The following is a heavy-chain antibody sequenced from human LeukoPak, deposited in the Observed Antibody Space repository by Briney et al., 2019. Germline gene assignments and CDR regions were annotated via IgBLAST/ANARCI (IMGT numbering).Heavy chain of an antibody. Sequence: GGSLRLSCAASGFTFSSFDMHWVRQPTGQGLEWVSTIGTASDTYYPGSVEGRFTLSRDNAKNSLYLQMNSLTAGDTAVYYCARGPPRGKYYYMNIWGKGTTVTVSS. V-gene: IGHV3-13*01. D-gene: IGHD1-1*01. CDR1: GFTFSSFD. CDR3: ARGPPRGKYYYMNI. J-gene: IGHJ6*03. CDR2: IGTASDT.